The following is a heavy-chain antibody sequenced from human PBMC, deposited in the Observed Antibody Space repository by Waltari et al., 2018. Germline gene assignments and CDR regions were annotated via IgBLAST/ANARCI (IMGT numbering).Heavy chain of an antibody. Sequence: EVLLVESGGGLVQPGGSLRLSCASAGFPFKTYTVNWIRQAPGKGREWISYISASGAIFYADSVKGRFTISRDDARNSLHLQMNSLRDEDTAVYYCARDRAPYCSSGDCYFDYWGQGTLVTVSS. CDR3: ARDRAPYCSSGDCYFDY. CDR1: GFPFKTYT. CDR2: ISASGAI. J-gene: IGHJ4*02. V-gene: IGHV3-48*02. D-gene: IGHD2-2*01.